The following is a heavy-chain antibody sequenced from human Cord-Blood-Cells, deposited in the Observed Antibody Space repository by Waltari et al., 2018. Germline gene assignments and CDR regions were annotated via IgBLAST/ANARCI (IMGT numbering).Heavy chain of an antibody. CDR3: ARASSADDAFDI. CDR1: GFTVSSNY. J-gene: IGHJ3*02. CDR2: IYSGGST. D-gene: IGHD6-6*01. V-gene: IGHV3-53*02. Sequence: EVQLVETGGGLIQPGGSLRLSCAASGFTVSSNYMTWVRQAPGKGLEWVSVIYSGGSTYYADSVKGRFTISRDNSKNTLYLQMNSLRAEDTAVYYCARASSADDAFDIWGQGTMVTVSS.